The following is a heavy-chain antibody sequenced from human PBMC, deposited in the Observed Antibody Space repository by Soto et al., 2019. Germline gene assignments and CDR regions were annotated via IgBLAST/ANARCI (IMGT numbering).Heavy chain of an antibody. J-gene: IGHJ4*02. D-gene: IGHD5-18*01. Sequence: GSLRLSCAASGFTFNNYAMHWVRQAPGKGLEWMAFISYDGSSKYYADSVTGRFTISRDNSRNTLYLQMNSLRAEDTAVYYCARGDGYIYGNTFDSWGQGTLVTVSS. CDR3: ARGDGYIYGNTFDS. CDR2: ISYDGSSK. V-gene: IGHV3-30-3*01. CDR1: GFTFNNYA.